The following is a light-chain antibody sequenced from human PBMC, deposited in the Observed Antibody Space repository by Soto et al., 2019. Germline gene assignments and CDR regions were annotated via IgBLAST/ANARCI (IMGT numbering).Light chain of an antibody. CDR2: EVS. CDR1: SSDVGGYNY. CDR3: SSYAGSNNL. J-gene: IGLJ2*01. V-gene: IGLV2-8*01. Sequence: ALTQPPSASGSPGQSVTISCTGTSSDVGGYNYVSWYQQHPGKAPKLMIYEVSKRPSGVPDRFSGSKSGNTASLTVSGLQAEDEADYYCSSYAGSNNLFGGGTKLTVL.